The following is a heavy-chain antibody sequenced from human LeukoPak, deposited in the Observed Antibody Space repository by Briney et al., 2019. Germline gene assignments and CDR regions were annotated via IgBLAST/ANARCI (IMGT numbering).Heavy chain of an antibody. Sequence: GGSLRLSCAASGFTFSSYGMHWVRQAPGKGLEWVSAISGSGGSTYYADSVKGRFTISRDNSKNTLYLQMNSLRAEDTAVYYCAKVTATIKGSYYYYMDVWGKGTTVTVSS. CDR2: ISGSGGST. D-gene: IGHD5-24*01. V-gene: IGHV3-23*01. CDR1: GFTFSSYG. CDR3: AKVTATIKGSYYYYMDV. J-gene: IGHJ6*03.